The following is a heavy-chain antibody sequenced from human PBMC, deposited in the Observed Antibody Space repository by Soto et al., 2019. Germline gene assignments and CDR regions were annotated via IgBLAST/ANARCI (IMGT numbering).Heavy chain of an antibody. CDR3: ARGPWVGLDY. D-gene: IGHD1-26*01. V-gene: IGHV3-48*01. CDR2: ISTGSSTI. J-gene: IGHJ4*02. Sequence: GGSLRLSCAASGFTFSHYNINWVRQAPWKGLEWVSYISTGSSTIYYADSMKGRFTISRDNAKNSLYLQMNSLRAEDTAVYYCARGPWVGLDYWGQGTLVTVSS. CDR1: GFTFSHYN.